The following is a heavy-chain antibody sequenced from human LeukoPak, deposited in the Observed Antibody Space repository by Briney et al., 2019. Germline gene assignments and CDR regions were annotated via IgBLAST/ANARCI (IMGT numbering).Heavy chain of an antibody. D-gene: IGHD4-23*01. Sequence: ASVKVSCKASGYTFTSYDINWVRQATGQGLEWMGWMNPNSGNTGYAQKFQGRVTMTRNTSISTAYMELSSLRSEDTAVYYCARDIYGGNSQYNWFDPWGQGTLVTVSS. J-gene: IGHJ5*02. CDR1: GYTFTSYD. V-gene: IGHV1-8*01. CDR3: ARDIYGGNSQYNWFDP. CDR2: MNPNSGNT.